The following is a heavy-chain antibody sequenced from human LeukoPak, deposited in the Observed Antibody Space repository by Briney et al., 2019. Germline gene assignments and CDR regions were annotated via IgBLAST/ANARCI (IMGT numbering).Heavy chain of an antibody. J-gene: IGHJ6*03. Sequence: GGSLRLSCAASGFTFSSYAMSWVRQAPGKGLEWVSAISGSGGSTYYADSVKGRFTISRDNSKNTLYLQMNSLRAEDTAVYYCAKDENYYDSSGYYYYYYIDVWGKGTTVTVSS. CDR3: AKDENYYDSSGYYYYYYIDV. CDR1: GFTFSSYA. CDR2: ISGSGGST. D-gene: IGHD3-22*01. V-gene: IGHV3-23*01.